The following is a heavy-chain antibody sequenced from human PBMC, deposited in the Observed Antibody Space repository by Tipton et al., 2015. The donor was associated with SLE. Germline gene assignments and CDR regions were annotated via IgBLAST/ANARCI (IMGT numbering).Heavy chain of an antibody. CDR2: INHSGST. V-gene: IGHV4-34*01. CDR1: GGSFSGYY. J-gene: IGHJ5*02. Sequence: GLVKPSETLSLTCAVYGGSFSGYYWSWIRQPPGKGLEWIGEINHSGSTNYNPSLKSRVTISVDTSKNQFSLKLSSVTAADTAVYYCARRGEVMMGWFDPWGQGTLVTVSS. CDR3: ARRGEVMMGWFDP. D-gene: IGHD3-16*01.